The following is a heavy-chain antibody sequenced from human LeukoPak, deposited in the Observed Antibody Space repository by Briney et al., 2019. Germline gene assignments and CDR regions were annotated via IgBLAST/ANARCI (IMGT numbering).Heavy chain of an antibody. D-gene: IGHD6-19*01. J-gene: IGHJ4*02. CDR2: INHSGST. Sequence: SETLSITCAVYGGSFSGDYWSCIRQPPGKGLEWIGEINHSGSTNYNPSLKSRVTISVYTSKNQFSLKLSSVTAADTAVYYCARARGAVAGYFDFRGQGTLVTVSS. V-gene: IGHV4-34*01. CDR3: ARARGAVAGYFDF. CDR1: GGSFSGDY.